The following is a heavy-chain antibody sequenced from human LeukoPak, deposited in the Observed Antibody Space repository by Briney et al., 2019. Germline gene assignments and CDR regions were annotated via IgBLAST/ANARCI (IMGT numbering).Heavy chain of an antibody. D-gene: IGHD2-2*01. V-gene: IGHV4-38-2*02. J-gene: IGHJ4*02. CDR3: ARDYCSSTSCYWHYFDY. CDR2: IYRTGST. CDR1: TFSISSGYY. Sequence: SETLSLTCTVSTFSISSGYYWGWIRQPPGKGLEWIGSIYRTGSTDYNPSLKSRVTISVDTSKNQFSLKLSSVTAADTAVYYCARDYCSSTSCYWHYFDYWGQGTLVTVSS.